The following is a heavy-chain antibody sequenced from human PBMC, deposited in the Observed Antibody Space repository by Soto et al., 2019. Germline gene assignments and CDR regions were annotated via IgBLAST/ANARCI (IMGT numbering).Heavy chain of an antibody. CDR3: ARLVSYYYGMDV. J-gene: IGHJ6*02. D-gene: IGHD6-19*01. CDR2: ISTSSTYI. V-gene: IGHV3-21*01. CDR1: GFTFSSYS. Sequence: LRLSCAASGFTFSSYSMNWVRQAPGKGLEWVSCISTSSTYIDYADSVKGRFTISRDNAKNSLYLLMNSLRAEDTAVYYCARLVSYYYGMDVWGQGTTVTVSS.